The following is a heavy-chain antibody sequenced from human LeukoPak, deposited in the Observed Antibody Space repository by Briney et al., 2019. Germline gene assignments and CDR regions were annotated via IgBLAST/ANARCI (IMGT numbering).Heavy chain of an antibody. V-gene: IGHV3-33*01. CDR2: IWYDGSNK. J-gene: IGHJ3*02. D-gene: IGHD5-12*01. Sequence: GGSLRLSCAASGFTFSSYGMHWVRQAPGKGLEWVAVIWYDGSNKYYADSVKGRFTISRDNSKNTLYLQMNGLRAEDTAVYYCARRGLGYSGYDYAFDIWGQGTMVAVSS. CDR1: GFTFSSYG. CDR3: ARRGLGYSGYDYAFDI.